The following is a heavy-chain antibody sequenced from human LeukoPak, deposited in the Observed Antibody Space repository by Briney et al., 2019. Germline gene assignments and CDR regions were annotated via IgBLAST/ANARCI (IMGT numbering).Heavy chain of an antibody. Sequence: SETLSLTCTVSGGSISSYYWSWIRQPPGKGPEWIGYIYYSGSTNYNPSLKSRVTISVDTSKNQFSLKLSSVTAADTAVYCCAAYRFPGIAARQNWFDPWGQGTLVTVSS. CDR1: GGSISSYY. J-gene: IGHJ5*02. CDR2: IYYSGST. V-gene: IGHV4-59*01. D-gene: IGHD6-6*01. CDR3: AAYRFPGIAARQNWFDP.